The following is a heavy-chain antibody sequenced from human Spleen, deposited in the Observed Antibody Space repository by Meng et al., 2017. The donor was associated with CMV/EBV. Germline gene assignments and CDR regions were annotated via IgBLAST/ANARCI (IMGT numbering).Heavy chain of an antibody. D-gene: IGHD1-26*01. CDR2: IYYTGDI. V-gene: IGHV4-31*02. CDR1: GGSNSLGSSY. Sequence: VSGGSNSLGSSYWGWVRQFPGRGLESIGRIYYTGDIFYNPSLKGRLTIAPDTSKNQWSLSLKFMTVADAAVYYCVRIRVGHSSPIDFWGRGTLVTVSS. CDR3: VRIRVGHSSPIDF. J-gene: IGHJ4*01.